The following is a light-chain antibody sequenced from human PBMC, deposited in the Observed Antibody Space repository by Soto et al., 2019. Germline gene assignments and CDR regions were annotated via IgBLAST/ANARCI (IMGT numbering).Light chain of an antibody. V-gene: IGLV2-8*01. CDR3: VSFAGGTYV. Sequence: QSVLTQPPSASGSPGQSVTISCTGTSSDVGGYIFVSWYQQHPGKVPKLIIYDVNKRPSGVPDRFSGSKYGNTASLTVSGLQAEDEGDYYCVSFAGGTYVFGTATKVTV. CDR1: SSDVGGYIF. CDR2: DVN. J-gene: IGLJ1*01.